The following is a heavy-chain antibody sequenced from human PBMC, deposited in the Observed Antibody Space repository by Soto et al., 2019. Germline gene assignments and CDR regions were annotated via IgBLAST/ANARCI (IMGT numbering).Heavy chain of an antibody. D-gene: IGHD6-6*01. CDR2: ISSSSSYI. V-gene: IGHV3-21*01. J-gene: IGHJ6*03. Sequence: EVQLVESGGGLVKPGGSLRLSCAASGFTFSSYSMNWVRQAPGKGLEWVSSISSSSSYIYYADSVKGRFTISRDNAKNSLYLQMNSLRAEDTAVYYCARIPPVRQKRYHYYYYMDVWGKGTTVTVSS. CDR1: GFTFSSYS. CDR3: ARIPPVRQKRYHYYYYMDV.